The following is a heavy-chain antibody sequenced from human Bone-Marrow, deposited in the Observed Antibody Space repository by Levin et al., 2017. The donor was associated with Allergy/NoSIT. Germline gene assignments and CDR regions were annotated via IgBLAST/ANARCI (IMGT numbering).Heavy chain of an antibody. Sequence: PSETLSLSCTVSDGSFNSYFWSWIRQPPGKGLEFIGYIYNSGSTLYSPSLGSRVTMSVDASKRQFSLKLTSVTAADTAIYYCARKAYSGEYVGAFDIWGRGTMVSVSS. J-gene: IGHJ3*02. D-gene: IGHD4-17*01. CDR2: IYNSGST. CDR3: ARKAYSGEYVGAFDI. V-gene: IGHV4-59*13. CDR1: DGSFNSYF.